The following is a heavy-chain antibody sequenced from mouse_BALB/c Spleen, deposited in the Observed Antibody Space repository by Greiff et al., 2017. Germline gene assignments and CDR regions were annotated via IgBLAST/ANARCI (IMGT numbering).Heavy chain of an antibody. Sequence: QVQLQQSGAELVRPGSSVKISCKASGYAFSSYWMNWVKQRPGQGLEWIGQIYPGDGDTNYNGKFKGKATLTADKSSSTAYMQLSSLTSEDSAVYFCARYYYGSIYAMDYWGQGTSVTVSS. V-gene: IGHV1-80*01. CDR2: IYPGDGDT. J-gene: IGHJ4*01. CDR1: GYAFSSYW. D-gene: IGHD1-1*01. CDR3: ARYYYGSIYAMDY.